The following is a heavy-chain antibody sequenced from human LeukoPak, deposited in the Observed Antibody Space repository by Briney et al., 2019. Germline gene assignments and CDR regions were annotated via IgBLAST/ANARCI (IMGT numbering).Heavy chain of an antibody. V-gene: IGHV3-21*01. CDR3: ARDDLIGDYARDPRAYFDY. J-gene: IGHJ4*02. D-gene: IGHD4-17*01. CDR2: ISSSSSYI. Sequence: PGGSLRLSCAASGFTFSSYSMNWVRQAPGKGLEWVSSISSSSSYIYYADSVKGRFTISRDNAKNSLYLQMNSLRAEDTAVYYCARDDLIGDYARDPRAYFDYWGQGTLVTVSS. CDR1: GFTFSSYS.